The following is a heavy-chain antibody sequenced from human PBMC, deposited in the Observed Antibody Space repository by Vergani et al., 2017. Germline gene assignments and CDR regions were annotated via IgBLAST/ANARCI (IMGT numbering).Heavy chain of an antibody. CDR3: ARSRPYCTSGSCPAI. V-gene: IGHV4-61*02. J-gene: IGHJ4*02. Sequence: QVKLQESGPGLLKPSQTLSLTCTVSGESIRSGSHHWSWIRQPAGKGPEWIGHIHTGGSTVLNPSFKSRVSISVDTSKSQFSLKLNSVTVADTAVYYCARSRPYCTSGSCPAIWGQGTLVTVSS. CDR2: IHTGGST. CDR1: GESIRSGSHH. D-gene: IGHD2-15*01.